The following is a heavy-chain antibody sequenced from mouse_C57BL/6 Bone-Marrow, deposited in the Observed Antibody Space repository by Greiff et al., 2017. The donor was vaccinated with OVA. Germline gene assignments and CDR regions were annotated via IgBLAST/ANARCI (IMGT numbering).Heavy chain of an antibody. CDR1: GYTFTSYW. D-gene: IGHD3-2*02. V-gene: IGHV1-59*01. CDR2: IDPSDSYT. Sequence: QVQLQQPGAELVRPGTSVKLSCKASGYTFTSYWMHWVKQRPGQGLEWIGVIDPSDSYTNYNQKFKGKATLTVDTSSSTAYMQLSSLTSGDSAVYYCARQLRLRDYWGQGTTLTVSS. CDR3: ARQLRLRDY. J-gene: IGHJ2*01.